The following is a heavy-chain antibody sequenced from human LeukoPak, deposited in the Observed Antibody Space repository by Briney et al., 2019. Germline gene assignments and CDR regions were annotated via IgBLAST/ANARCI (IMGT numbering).Heavy chain of an antibody. CDR3: ARGITGMYYYDS. CDR2: ISGSGGTT. J-gene: IGHJ4*02. Sequence: GGSLRLSCTTSGFTFSIYAMSWVRQAPGKGLEWVSGISGSGGTTHYADSVKGRFTISRDNAKDTLYLQINSLRAEDTAVYYCARGITGMYYYDSWGQGTLVTVSS. CDR1: GFTFSIYA. V-gene: IGHV3-23*01. D-gene: IGHD3-10*01.